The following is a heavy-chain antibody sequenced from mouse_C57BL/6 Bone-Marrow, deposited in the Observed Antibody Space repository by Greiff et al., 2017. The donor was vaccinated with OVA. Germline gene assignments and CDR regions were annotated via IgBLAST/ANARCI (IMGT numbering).Heavy chain of an antibody. CDR1: GYTFTSYW. Sequence: QVQLQQPGTDLVKPGASVKLSCKASGYTFTSYWMHWVKQRPGQGLEWIGNINPSNGGTNYNEKFKSKATLTVDKSSSTAYMQLSSLTSEDSAVYYCARDTTVVSYWYFDVWGTGTTVTVSS. J-gene: IGHJ1*03. V-gene: IGHV1-53*01. CDR2: INPSNGGT. CDR3: ARDTTVVSYWYFDV. D-gene: IGHD1-1*01.